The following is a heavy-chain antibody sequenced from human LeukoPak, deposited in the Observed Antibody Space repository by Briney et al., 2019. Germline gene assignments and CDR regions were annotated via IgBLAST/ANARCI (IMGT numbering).Heavy chain of an antibody. V-gene: IGHV1-18*01. CDR3: ARDRPYTFWGVIAIEYYFDY. D-gene: IGHD3-16*02. CDR2: ISAYNGNT. J-gene: IGHJ4*02. CDR1: GYTFTSYG. Sequence: ASVKVSCKASGYTFTSYGISWVRQAPGQGLEWMGWISAYNGNTNYAQKLQGRVTMTTDTSTSTAYMELRSLRSDDTAVYYCARDRPYTFWGVIAIEYYFDYWGQGTLVTVSS.